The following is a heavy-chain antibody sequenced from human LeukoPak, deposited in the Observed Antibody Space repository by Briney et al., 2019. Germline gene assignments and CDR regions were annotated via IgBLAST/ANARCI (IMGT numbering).Heavy chain of an antibody. D-gene: IGHD6-13*01. CDR2: ITSSSSTI. CDR3: ARRVLGSRSGFDS. CDR1: GLTFSSNS. V-gene: IGHV3-48*04. Sequence: PGGSLRLSCAAPGLTFSSNSMNWVRQAPGKVLGWDSYITSSSSTIYYAESLKGQSTISRDNANNSLYLQMNPLRAEDTALYYCARRVLGSRSGFDSWGQGTLVTVSS. J-gene: IGHJ4*02.